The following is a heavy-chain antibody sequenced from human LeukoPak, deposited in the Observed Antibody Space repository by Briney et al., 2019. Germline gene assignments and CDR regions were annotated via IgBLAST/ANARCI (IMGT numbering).Heavy chain of an antibody. V-gene: IGHV4-39*01. CDR2: IYYTRST. CDR1: GGSISSSSYY. Sequence: SETLSLTCTVPGGSISSSSYYWGWIRQPPGKGLEWIGSIYYTRSTYYNPSLKSRVTISVDTSKNRFSLKLTSVTAADTAVYYCARGVTMIVVVIHDWYFDLWGRGTLVTVSS. CDR3: ARGVTMIVVVIHDWYFDL. J-gene: IGHJ2*01. D-gene: IGHD3-22*01.